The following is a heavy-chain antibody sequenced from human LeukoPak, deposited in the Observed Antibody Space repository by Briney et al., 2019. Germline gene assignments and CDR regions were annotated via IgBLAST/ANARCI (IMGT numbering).Heavy chain of an antibody. J-gene: IGHJ6*03. V-gene: IGHV1-2*02. Sequence: ASVKVSCKASGYTFTGYYMHWVRQAPGLGLEWMGWINPNSGDTIFAQRFQGRVTLTRDTSVSTAYMELSSLRSEDTAVYYCARVILIYGDYVDYYYYYMDVWGKGTTVTVSS. CDR1: GYTFTGYY. D-gene: IGHD4-17*01. CDR3: ARVILIYGDYVDYYYYYMDV. CDR2: INPNSGDT.